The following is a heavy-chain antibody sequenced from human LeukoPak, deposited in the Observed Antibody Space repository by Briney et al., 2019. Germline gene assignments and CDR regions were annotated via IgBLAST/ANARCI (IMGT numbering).Heavy chain of an antibody. J-gene: IGHJ4*02. V-gene: IGHV3-21*01. CDR2: ISSSRSYI. Sequence: GGSLRLSCAASGFTFSRYSMNWVGQAPGKGMEGVSSISSSRSYIYYADSGKGRFTIYRDNAKNSVYLQMNSLRAHDTAVYYCARAPIAVAGTDYWGQGTLVTVSS. D-gene: IGHD6-19*01. CDR1: GFTFSRYS. CDR3: ARAPIAVAGTDY.